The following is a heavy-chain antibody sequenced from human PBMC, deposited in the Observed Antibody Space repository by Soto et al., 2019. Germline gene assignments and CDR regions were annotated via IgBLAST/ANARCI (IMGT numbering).Heavy chain of an antibody. J-gene: IGHJ6*02. V-gene: IGHV3-66*01. CDR2: IYSGGST. D-gene: IGHD3-10*01. Sequence: EVQLVESGGGLVQPGGSLRLSCAASGFTVSSNYMSWVRQAPGKGLEWVSVIYSGGSTYYADSVKGRFTISRDNSKNTLYLQMNSLRAEDTAVYYCARDGFGEVATHQYYYYGMDVWGQGTTVTVSS. CDR3: ARDGFGEVATHQYYYYGMDV. CDR1: GFTVSSNY.